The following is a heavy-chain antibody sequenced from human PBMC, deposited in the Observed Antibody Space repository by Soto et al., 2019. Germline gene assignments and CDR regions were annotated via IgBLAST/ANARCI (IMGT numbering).Heavy chain of an antibody. CDR1: GYTFTSYC. D-gene: IGHD6-6*01. Sequence: ASVDVSCKSSGYTFTSYCISWGRQAPVEGLEWMGWISAYNGNTNYTQKLQGRVTLTTDTSTSTAYMELRRLRSDDTAVYYCERSIAARLGGPTLQSDYWGQGTLVTVSS. CDR2: ISAYNGNT. V-gene: IGHV1-18*04. J-gene: IGHJ4*02. CDR3: ERSIAARLGGPTLQSDY.